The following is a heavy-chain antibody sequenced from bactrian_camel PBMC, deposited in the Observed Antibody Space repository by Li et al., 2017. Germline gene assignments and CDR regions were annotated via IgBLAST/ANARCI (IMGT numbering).Heavy chain of an antibody. CDR1: AYTGGPFY. CDR2: ITTGTGNT. Sequence: VQLVESGGGSVQAGGSLRLSCAASAYTGGPFYMAYFRQAPGKEREGVATITTGTGNTYYADSVKGRFTISQDNAKNTVYLQMNSLKPEDTAMYYCAARGPYCYTKLSVRDFTYWGQGTQVTVS. V-gene: IGHV3S40*01. J-gene: IGHJ6*01. D-gene: IGHD2*01. CDR3: AARGPYCYTKLSVRDFTY.